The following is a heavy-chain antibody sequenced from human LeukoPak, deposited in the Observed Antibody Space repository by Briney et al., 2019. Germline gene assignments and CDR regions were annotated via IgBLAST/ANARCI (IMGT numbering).Heavy chain of an antibody. CDR2: ISHDGRTK. V-gene: IGHV3-30*04. CDR3: ARPSPPGDGYNPPDH. Sequence: GGSLRLSCVVSGFNFDNFAMHWVRQPLGKGLEWVAVISHDGRTKYYADSMKGRITISRDNSKNTLFLQMNNLRSEDTAVYFCARPSPPGDGYNPPDHWGQGTLVTVSP. D-gene: IGHD5-24*01. J-gene: IGHJ4*02. CDR1: GFNFDNFA.